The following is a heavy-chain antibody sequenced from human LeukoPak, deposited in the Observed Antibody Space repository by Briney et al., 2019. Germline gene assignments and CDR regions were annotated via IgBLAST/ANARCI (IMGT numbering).Heavy chain of an antibody. D-gene: IGHD2-2*01. CDR1: GYTFTSYD. CDR2: MNPNSGNT. Sequence: ASVKVSCKASGYTFTSYDINWVRQATGQGLEWMGWMNPNSGNTGYAQKFQGRVTMTRNTSISTAYMELSSLRSEDTAVYYCARAPRCCSSTSCYWLDPWGQGTLVTVSS. CDR3: ARAPRCCSSTSCYWLDP. J-gene: IGHJ5*02. V-gene: IGHV1-8*01.